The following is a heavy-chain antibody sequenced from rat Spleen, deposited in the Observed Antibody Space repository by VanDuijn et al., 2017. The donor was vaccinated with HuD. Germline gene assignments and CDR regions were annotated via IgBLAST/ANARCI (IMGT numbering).Heavy chain of an antibody. D-gene: IGHD1-11*01. CDR2: IWTGGGT. V-gene: IGHV2-15*01. CDR3: TRTYGGYTSHWFAY. CDR1: GFSLTSYH. Sequence: QVQLKESGPGLVQPSQTLSLTCTVSGFSLTSYHVSWVRQSPGKSLVWMGTIWTGGGTSYNSAVQSRLSISRATSKSQVFLKMNSLQTEDTAIYFCTRTYGGYTSHWFAYWGQGTLVTVSS. J-gene: IGHJ3*01.